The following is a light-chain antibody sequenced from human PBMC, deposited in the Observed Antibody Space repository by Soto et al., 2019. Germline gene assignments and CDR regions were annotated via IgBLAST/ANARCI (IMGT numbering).Light chain of an antibody. CDR3: QQHGGSPIT. Sequence: IVLTHSPGTLSFSPGYRSTLSFSASQAVIRNYLAWHQQKPGQTPRLLVYGASSRATGIPDRFSGSGSGTDFTLTISRLEPEDFAVYYCQQHGGSPITFGQGTRLEIK. CDR1: QAVIRNY. V-gene: IGKV3-20*01. CDR2: GAS. J-gene: IGKJ5*01.